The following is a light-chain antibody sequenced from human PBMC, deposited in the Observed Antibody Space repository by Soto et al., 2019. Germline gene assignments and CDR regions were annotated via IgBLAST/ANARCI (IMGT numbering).Light chain of an antibody. CDR3: HQRQSWPRT. J-gene: IGKJ1*01. CDR2: LAS. Sequence: EIVLTQSPGTLSLSPGERATLSCRASQTVSSRFLAWYQQKPGQAPRLLIYLASNRAAGVPARFSGSGSGTDFTLTINDVEPEDFAVYYCHQRQSWPRTFGQGTKVDIK. CDR1: QTVSSRF. V-gene: IGKV3-11*01.